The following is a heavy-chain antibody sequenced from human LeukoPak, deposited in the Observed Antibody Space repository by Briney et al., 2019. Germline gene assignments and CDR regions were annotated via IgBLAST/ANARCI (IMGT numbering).Heavy chain of an antibody. D-gene: IGHD5-12*01. V-gene: IGHV3-30*18. CDR1: GFTFSSYG. CDR2: ISYDGSNK. CDR3: AKGYLVATTLNWFDP. J-gene: IGHJ5*02. Sequence: GGSLRLSCAASGFTFSSYGMHWVRQAPGKGLEWVAVISYDGSNKYYADSVKGRFTISRDNFKNTLYLQMNSLRAEDTAVYYCAKGYLVATTLNWFDPWGQGTLVTVSS.